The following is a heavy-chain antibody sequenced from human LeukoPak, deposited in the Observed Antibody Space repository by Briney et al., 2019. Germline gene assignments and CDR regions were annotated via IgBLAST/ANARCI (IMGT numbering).Heavy chain of an antibody. D-gene: IGHD3-9*01. CDR1: GYTFTGYY. J-gene: IGHJ4*02. Sequence: RASVKVSCTASGYTFTGYYMHWVRQAPGQGLEWMGWINHNSGGTNYAQKFQGRVTMTRDTSISTAYMELSRLRSDDTAVYYCARVSYDIVDYWGQGTLVTVSS. CDR2: INHNSGGT. V-gene: IGHV1-2*02. CDR3: ARVSYDIVDY.